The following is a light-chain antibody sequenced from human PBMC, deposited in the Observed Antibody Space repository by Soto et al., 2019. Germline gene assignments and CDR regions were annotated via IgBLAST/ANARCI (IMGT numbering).Light chain of an antibody. Sequence: QSVLTQPPSVSGAPGQRVTISCTGSSSNIGAGYDIYWYQQLPGTAPKLLIYDNNNRPSGVPDRFSGSNSGTSASLAITGLQAEDEADYYCQSYDNSLNYVLGNGTKVT. CDR3: QSYDNSLNYV. V-gene: IGLV1-40*01. CDR1: SSNIGAGYD. J-gene: IGLJ1*01. CDR2: DNN.